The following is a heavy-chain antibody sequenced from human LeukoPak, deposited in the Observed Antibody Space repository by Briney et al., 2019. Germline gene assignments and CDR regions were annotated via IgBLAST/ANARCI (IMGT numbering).Heavy chain of an antibody. D-gene: IGHD3-10*01. CDR3: ARLVYGSGSRFDY. Sequence: ETLSLTCTVSGGSISSSSYYWGWIRQPPGKGLEWIGSIYYSGTTYYNPSLRSRVTISVDTSKNQFSLKLSSVTAADTAVYYCARLVYGSGSRFDYWGQGTLVTVSS. CDR1: GGSISSSSYY. V-gene: IGHV4-39*01. CDR2: IYYSGTT. J-gene: IGHJ4*02.